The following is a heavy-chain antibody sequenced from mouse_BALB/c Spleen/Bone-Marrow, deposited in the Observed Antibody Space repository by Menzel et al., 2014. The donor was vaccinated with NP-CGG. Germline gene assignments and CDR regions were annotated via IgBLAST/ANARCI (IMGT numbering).Heavy chain of an antibody. Sequence: VQLKESGAELVQPGASVKLSCTASGFNINDTYMHWVKQRPEQGLEWIGRIDPANGNPKYDPKFQGKATITADTSSNTAYLQRSSRKTEDTAVYYCARNGYYVYYYAMDYWGQGTSVTVSS. CDR1: GFNINDTY. CDR2: IDPANGNP. CDR3: ARNGYYVYYYAMDY. D-gene: IGHD2-3*01. J-gene: IGHJ4*01. V-gene: IGHV14-3*02.